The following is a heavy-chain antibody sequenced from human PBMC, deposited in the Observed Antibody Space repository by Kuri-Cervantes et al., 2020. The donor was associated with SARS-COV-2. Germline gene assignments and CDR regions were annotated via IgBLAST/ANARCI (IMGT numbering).Heavy chain of an antibody. CDR3: ARDASYSGSYGSFQH. Sequence: GGSLRLSCAASGFTFSSYAMSWVRQAPGKGLEWVSYISNSGSTIYYADSVKGRFTISRDNAKNSLYLQMNTLKTEDTAMFYCARDASYSGSYGSFQHWGQGTLVTVSS. D-gene: IGHD1-26*01. CDR2: ISNSGSTI. V-gene: IGHV3-48*04. CDR1: GFTFSSYA. J-gene: IGHJ1*01.